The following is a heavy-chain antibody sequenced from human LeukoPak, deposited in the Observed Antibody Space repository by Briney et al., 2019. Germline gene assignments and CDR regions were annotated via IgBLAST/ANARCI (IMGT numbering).Heavy chain of an antibody. CDR2: MEKELNGYAT. D-gene: IGHD1-26*01. J-gene: IGHJ5*02. V-gene: IGHV3-73*01. CDR3: TRDSGTYNWLHP. CDR1: GFTFSDSS. Sequence: LSGGSLRLSCAASGFTFSDSSIHWVRQASGKGLEWIGLMEKELNGYATAYAASVRGRFTISRDDSQNTAYLQMDSLKTEDTALYSCTRDSGTYNWLHPWGQGTLVTVSS.